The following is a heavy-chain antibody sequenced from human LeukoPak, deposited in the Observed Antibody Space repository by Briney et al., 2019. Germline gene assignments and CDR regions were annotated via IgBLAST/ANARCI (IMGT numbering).Heavy chain of an antibody. CDR3: ARGRYYDSSGYPVDY. CDR1: GFTFSSYG. D-gene: IGHD3-22*01. J-gene: IGHJ4*02. Sequence: QTGGSLRLSCAASGFTFSSYGMHWVRQAPGKGLEWVAVIWYDGSNKYYADSVKGRFTISRDNSKNTLYLQMNSLRAEDTAVYYCARGRYYDSSGYPVDYWGQGTLVTVSS. CDR2: IWYDGSNK. V-gene: IGHV3-33*01.